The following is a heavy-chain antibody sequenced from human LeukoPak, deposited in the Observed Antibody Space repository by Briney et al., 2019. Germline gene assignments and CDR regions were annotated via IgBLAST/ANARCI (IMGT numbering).Heavy chain of an antibody. CDR1: EYTFSSYS. CDR3: ARSPASGYYDSSGPYTGGYFDY. CDR2: ISAYNGNT. J-gene: IGHJ4*02. D-gene: IGHD3-22*01. V-gene: IGHV1-18*01. Sequence: ASVKVSCKAFEYTFSSYSIHWVRQAPGQRLEWMGWISAYNGNTNYAQKLQGRVTMTTDTSMSTAYMELRSLRSDDTAVYYCARSPASGYYDSSGPYTGGYFDYWGQGTLVTVSS.